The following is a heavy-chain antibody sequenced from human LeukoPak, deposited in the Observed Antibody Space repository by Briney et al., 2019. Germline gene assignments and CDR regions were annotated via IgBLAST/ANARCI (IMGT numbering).Heavy chain of an antibody. D-gene: IGHD4-23*01. Sequence: GGSLRLSCVVSGFTFSSYAMNWVRQTPGKGLEWVSFISCSSTYTYYADSVKGRFTISRDNAKNSLYLQMNSLRAEDTALYYCARLNYGGNPGAFDIWGQGTMVTVSS. CDR2: ISCSSTYT. V-gene: IGHV3-21*01. J-gene: IGHJ3*02. CDR1: GFTFSSYA. CDR3: ARLNYGGNPGAFDI.